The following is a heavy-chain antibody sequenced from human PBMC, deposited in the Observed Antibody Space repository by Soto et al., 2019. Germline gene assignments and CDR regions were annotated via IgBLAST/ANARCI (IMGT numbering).Heavy chain of an antibody. Sequence: GGSLRLSCAASGFTFSSYGMHWVRQAPGKGLEWVAVIWHDGSNKYYGDSVKGRFTISRDSSKNTLYLQMNSLRAEDTAVYYCATSGSSWPGSFDYWGQGTLVTVSS. CDR3: ATSGSSWPGSFDY. J-gene: IGHJ4*02. D-gene: IGHD6-13*01. CDR2: IWHDGSNK. CDR1: GFTFSSYG. V-gene: IGHV3-33*01.